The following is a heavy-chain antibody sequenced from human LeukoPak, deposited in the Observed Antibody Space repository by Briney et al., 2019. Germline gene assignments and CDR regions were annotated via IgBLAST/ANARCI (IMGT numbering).Heavy chain of an antibody. CDR3: ASDILTATFDY. V-gene: IGHV3-23*01. CDR1: GFALSTYA. D-gene: IGHD3-9*01. J-gene: IGHJ4*02. Sequence: GGSLRLSCAASGFALSTYAMSWVRQAPGKGLEWVSSISGSGSNTYYADSVKGRFTISRDNSKNTLYLQMNSLRAEDTAVYYCASDILTATFDYWGQGTLVTVSS. CDR2: ISGSGSNT.